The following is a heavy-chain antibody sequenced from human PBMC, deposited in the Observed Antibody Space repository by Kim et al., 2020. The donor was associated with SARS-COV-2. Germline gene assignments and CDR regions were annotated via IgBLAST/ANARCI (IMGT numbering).Heavy chain of an antibody. J-gene: IGHJ4*02. Sequence: ASVKVSCKVSEYTLTELSMHWVRQAPGKGLEWMGGFDPEDGETIYAQKFQGRVTMTEDTSTDTAYMELSSLRSEDTAVYYCATRPAYIAVAGHYFDYWGQGTLVTVSS. CDR3: ATRPAYIAVAGHYFDY. V-gene: IGHV1-24*01. CDR1: EYTLTELS. D-gene: IGHD6-19*01. CDR2: FDPEDGET.